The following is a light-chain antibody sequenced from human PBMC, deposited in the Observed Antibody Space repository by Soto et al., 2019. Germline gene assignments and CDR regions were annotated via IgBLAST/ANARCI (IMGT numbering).Light chain of an antibody. J-gene: IGKJ1*01. CDR2: EAS. CDR3: QQYGSLPWT. Sequence: QYAGALSLAPGERATIACRVTESVFNRYLARYHLEPGPAPRTLIYEASSRATGIPDRFSGSGSGTDFTLTICRLEPEDFAVYYCQQYGSLPWTFCQGTMV. V-gene: IGKV3-20*01. CDR1: ESVFNRY.